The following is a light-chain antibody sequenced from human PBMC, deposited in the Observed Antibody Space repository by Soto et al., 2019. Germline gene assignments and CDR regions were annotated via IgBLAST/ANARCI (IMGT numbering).Light chain of an antibody. J-gene: IGKJ4*01. CDR3: LQHNSYPLT. CDR2: KAS. V-gene: IGKV1-5*03. CDR1: QTISSW. Sequence: DIQMTQYPSTLSGSVGDRVTITCRASQTISSWLAWYQQKPGKAPKLLIYKASTLKSGVPSRFSGSGSGTEFTLTISSLQPEDFATYYCLQHNSYPLTCGGGTKV.